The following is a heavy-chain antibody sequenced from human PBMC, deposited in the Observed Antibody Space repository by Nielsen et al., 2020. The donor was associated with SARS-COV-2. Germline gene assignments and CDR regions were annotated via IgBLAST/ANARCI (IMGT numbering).Heavy chain of an antibody. V-gene: IGHV1-24*01. J-gene: IGHJ6*02. CDR1: GYTLTELS. Sequence: ASVKVSCKVSGYTLTELSMHWVRQAPGKGLEWMGGFDPEDGETIYAQKFQGRVTITRDTSASTAYMELSSLRSEDTAVYYCAREKVVVPTNGMDVWGQGTTVTVSS. CDR2: FDPEDGET. CDR3: AREKVVVPTNGMDV. D-gene: IGHD2-15*01.